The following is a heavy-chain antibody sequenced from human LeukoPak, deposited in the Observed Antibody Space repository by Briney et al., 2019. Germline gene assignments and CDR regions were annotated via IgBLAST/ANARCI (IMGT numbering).Heavy chain of an antibody. J-gene: IGHJ3*02. Sequence: GESLKISCKGSGYSFTSYWIGWVRQMPGKGLEWMGIIYPGDSDTRYSPSFQGQVTISADKSISTAYLQWSSLKASDTAMYYCARRFRTIAVAGYDAFDIWGQGTMVTVS. CDR1: GYSFTSYW. CDR2: IYPGDSDT. D-gene: IGHD6-19*01. CDR3: ARRFRTIAVAGYDAFDI. V-gene: IGHV5-51*01.